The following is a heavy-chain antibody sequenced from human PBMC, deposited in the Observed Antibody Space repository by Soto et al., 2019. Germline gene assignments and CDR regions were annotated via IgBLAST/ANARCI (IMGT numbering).Heavy chain of an antibody. CDR1: GGSFSGYY. Sequence: SETLSLTCAVYGGSFSGYYWSWIRQPPGKGLEWIGEINHSGSTNYNPSLKSRVTISVDTSKNQFSLKLSSVTAADTAVYYCARGRGIFGVGFYYYGMDVWGQGTTVTVSS. J-gene: IGHJ6*02. CDR2: INHSGST. CDR3: ARGRGIFGVGFYYYGMDV. V-gene: IGHV4-34*01. D-gene: IGHD3-3*01.